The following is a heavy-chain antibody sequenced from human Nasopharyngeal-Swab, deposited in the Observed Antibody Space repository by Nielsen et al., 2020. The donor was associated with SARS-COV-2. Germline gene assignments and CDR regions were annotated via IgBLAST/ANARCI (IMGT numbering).Heavy chain of an antibody. V-gene: IGHV4-59*12. CDR2: IYYSGST. D-gene: IGHD3-3*01. Sequence: WIRQPPGKGLEWIGYIYYSGSTNYNPSLKSRVTISVDTSKNQFSLKLSSVTAADTAVYYCARVKITIFGVAYFDYWGQGTLVTVSS. CDR3: ARVKITIFGVAYFDY. J-gene: IGHJ4*02.